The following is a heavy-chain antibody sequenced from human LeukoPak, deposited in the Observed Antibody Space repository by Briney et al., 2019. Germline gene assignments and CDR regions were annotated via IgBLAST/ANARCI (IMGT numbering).Heavy chain of an antibody. Sequence: ASVKVSCKASGYTFTSYGISWVRQAPGQGREGMGWISAYNGNTNYAQKLQGRVTMTTDTSTSTAYMELRSLSSDDTAVYYCALRLLESIHGYSDYWGQGTVVTVSS. CDR1: GYTFTSYG. D-gene: IGHD3-22*01. CDR2: ISAYNGNT. CDR3: ALRLLESIHGYSDY. V-gene: IGHV1-18*01. J-gene: IGHJ4*02.